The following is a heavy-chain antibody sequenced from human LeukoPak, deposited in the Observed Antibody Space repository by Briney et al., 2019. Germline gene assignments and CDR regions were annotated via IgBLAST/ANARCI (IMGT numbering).Heavy chain of an antibody. V-gene: IGHV4-59*08. Sequence: SETLSLTCTVSGGSISGYYWSWIRQPPGKGLEWIGYIYYSGSTNYNPSLKSRVTISVDRSKNQFSLKLSYVTAADTAVYYCARLGEGYSGYDFLDYWGQGTLVTVSS. CDR2: IYYSGST. J-gene: IGHJ4*02. D-gene: IGHD5-12*01. CDR1: GGSISGYY. CDR3: ARLGEGYSGYDFLDY.